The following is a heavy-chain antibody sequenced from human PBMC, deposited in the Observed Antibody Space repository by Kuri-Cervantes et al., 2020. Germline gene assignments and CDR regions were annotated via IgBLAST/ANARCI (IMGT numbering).Heavy chain of an antibody. J-gene: IGHJ4*02. D-gene: IGHD6-13*01. CDR1: GFTFSSYD. CDR2: IDTAGDT. Sequence: GGSLRLSCVASGFTFSSYDMHWVRQATGKGLEWVSSIDTAGDTYYPGSVKGRFAISRENAKNSLYLQMNSLRAEDTAVYYCAKDRRRVAAPGIVDYWGQGTLVTVSS. V-gene: IGHV3-13*01. CDR3: AKDRRRVAAPGIVDY.